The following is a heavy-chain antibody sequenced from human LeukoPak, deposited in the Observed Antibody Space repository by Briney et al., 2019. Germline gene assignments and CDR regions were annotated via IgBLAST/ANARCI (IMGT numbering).Heavy chain of an antibody. CDR2: ISSSSSYI. J-gene: IGHJ4*02. CDR3: ARDRWSSTSYNDY. CDR1: GFTFSSYS. D-gene: IGHD2-2*01. V-gene: IGHV3-21*01. Sequence: GGSLRLSCAASGFTFSSYSMNWVRQAPGKGLEWVSSISSSSSYIYYADSVKGRFTISRDNAKNSLYLQMNSLRAEDTAVYYCARDRWSSTSYNDYWGQGTLVTVSS.